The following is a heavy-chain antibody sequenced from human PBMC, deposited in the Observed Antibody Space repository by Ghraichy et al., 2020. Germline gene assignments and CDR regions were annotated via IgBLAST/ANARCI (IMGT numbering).Heavy chain of an antibody. CDR1: GFTFSSYA. V-gene: IGHV3-23*01. D-gene: IGHD6-13*01. Sequence: LSLTCAASGFTFSSYAMSWVRQAPGKGLEWVSAISGSGGSTYYADSVKGRFTISRDNSKNTLYLQMNSLRAEDTAVYYCAKNQVWSSSSSFDYWGQGTLVTVSS. CDR2: ISGSGGST. CDR3: AKNQVWSSSSSFDY. J-gene: IGHJ4*02.